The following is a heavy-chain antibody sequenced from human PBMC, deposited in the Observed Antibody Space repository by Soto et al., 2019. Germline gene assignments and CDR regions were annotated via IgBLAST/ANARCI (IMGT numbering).Heavy chain of an antibody. V-gene: IGHV4-59*08. CDR1: GGSISSYF. Sequence: SETLCLTCTVSGGSISSYFWSWIRQPPGKLLEWIGYTHYSGSTNYNPSLKSRVTIPVDTSKNQVSLRLSSVTAADTAVYYCAAFSSWYAVYWGQGTLVTVSS. CDR2: THYSGST. D-gene: IGHD6-13*01. CDR3: AAFSSWYAVY. J-gene: IGHJ4*02.